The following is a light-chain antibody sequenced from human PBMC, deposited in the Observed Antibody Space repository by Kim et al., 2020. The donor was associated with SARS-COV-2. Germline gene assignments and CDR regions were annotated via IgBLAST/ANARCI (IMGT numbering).Light chain of an antibody. Sequence: ASVGDRVTITCQATQVIRKFLNWNQQRHEKAPQLLIYNVSNLQTGVPSRFGGSGYGTEFTLTISSLQPENFATYYCQQSDAFPITFAQGRRLEIK. V-gene: IGKV1-33*01. CDR2: NVS. CDR1: QVIRKF. CDR3: QQSDAFPIT. J-gene: IGKJ5*01.